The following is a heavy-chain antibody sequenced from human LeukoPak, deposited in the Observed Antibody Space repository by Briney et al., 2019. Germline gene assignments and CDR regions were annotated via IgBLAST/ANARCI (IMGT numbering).Heavy chain of an antibody. CDR3: AREGTFRGVPDAFDM. CDR1: GFAFSSYW. V-gene: IGHV3-7*01. CDR2: LKHDGIEK. Sequence: PGGSLRLSCAASGFAFSSYWMDWVRQAPGKGPEWVANLKHDGIEKYLVDSVKGRFAISRDNAKNLLYLQMNNLRVEDTAVYYCAREGTFRGVPDAFDMWGQGTMVTVSS. J-gene: IGHJ3*02. D-gene: IGHD3-16*01.